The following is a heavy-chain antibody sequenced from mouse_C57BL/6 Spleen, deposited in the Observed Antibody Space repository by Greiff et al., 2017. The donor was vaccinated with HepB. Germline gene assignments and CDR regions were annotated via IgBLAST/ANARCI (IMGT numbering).Heavy chain of an antibody. D-gene: IGHD2-4*01. CDR1: GYTFTDYE. V-gene: IGHV1-15*01. Sequence: QVHVKQSGAELVRPGASVTLSCKASGYTFTDYEMHWVKQTPVHGLEWIGAIDPETGGTAYNQKFKGKAILTADKSSSTAYMELRSLTSEDSAVYYCTRHDYDGRPNWFAYWGQGTLVTVSA. J-gene: IGHJ3*01. CDR3: TRHDYDGRPNWFAY. CDR2: IDPETGGT.